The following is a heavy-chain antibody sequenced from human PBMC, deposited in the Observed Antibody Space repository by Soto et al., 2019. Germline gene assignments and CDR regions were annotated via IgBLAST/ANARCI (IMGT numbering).Heavy chain of an antibody. J-gene: IGHJ3*02. Sequence: GGSLRLSCAASGFTFSSYGMHWVRQAPGKGLEWVAVISYDGSNKYYADSVKGRFTISRDNSKNTLYLQMNSLRAEDTAVYYCARDQRITKVRGVIIDAFAIWGQGTMVTGSS. CDR1: GFTFSSYG. CDR2: ISYDGSNK. D-gene: IGHD3-10*01. CDR3: ARDQRITKVRGVIIDAFAI. V-gene: IGHV3-30*03.